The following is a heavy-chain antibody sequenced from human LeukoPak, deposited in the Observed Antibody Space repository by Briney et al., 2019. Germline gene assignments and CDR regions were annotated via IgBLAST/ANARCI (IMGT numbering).Heavy chain of an antibody. D-gene: IGHD2-2*01. Sequence: SQTLSLTCAVSGVSISRGGYSWSWVRQPPGTGLEWIGSIYHSGSTYYNPSLKSRVTISVDTSKNQFSLKLSSVTAADTAVYYCAREGYCSSTSCYEDGISYYYMDVWGKGTTVTVSS. CDR1: GVSISRGGYS. V-gene: IGHV4-30-2*03. CDR2: IYHSGST. J-gene: IGHJ6*03. CDR3: AREGYCSSTSCYEDGISYYYMDV.